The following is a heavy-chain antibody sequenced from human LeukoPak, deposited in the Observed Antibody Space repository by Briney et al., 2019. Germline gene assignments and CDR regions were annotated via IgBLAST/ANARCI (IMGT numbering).Heavy chain of an antibody. CDR1: GFTVSTNY. V-gene: IGHV3-66*01. J-gene: IGHJ4*02. D-gene: IGHD4-23*01. Sequence: GGSLRLSCAASGFTVSTNYMTWVRQAPRKGLECVSVLYSGGSTYYAASVKGRFTISRDTSKNALYLQMNSLRAEDMAVYYCATARAAYGGTYYFDYWGQGTLVTVSS. CDR3: ATARAAYGGTYYFDY. CDR2: LYSGGST.